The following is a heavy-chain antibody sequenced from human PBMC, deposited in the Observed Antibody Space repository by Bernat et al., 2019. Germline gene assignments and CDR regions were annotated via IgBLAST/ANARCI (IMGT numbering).Heavy chain of an antibody. D-gene: IGHD4-17*01. J-gene: IGHJ4*02. CDR2: ISNDGRTK. CDR1: GFTFSSYW. Sequence: DVQLVKSGGGLVQLGGSLRLSCAASGFTFSSYWLHWVRQAPGKGLVWVSRISNDGRTKRYADPVKGRFTISRDNAKNTLYLQMNSLRVEDTAVYYCTKVEGDYDEDWGQGTLVTDSS. V-gene: IGHV3-74*02. CDR3: TKVEGDYDED.